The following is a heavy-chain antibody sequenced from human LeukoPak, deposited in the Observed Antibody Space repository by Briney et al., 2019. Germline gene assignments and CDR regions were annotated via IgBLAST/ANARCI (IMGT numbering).Heavy chain of an antibody. CDR2: INPNSGGT. V-gene: IGHV1-2*02. Sequence: GASVKVSCKASGYTFTGYYMHWVRQAPGQGLEWMGWINPNSGGTNYAQKFQGRVTMTRDTSISTAYMELSRLRSDDTAVYYCARDGVGNYDSSGYYYFQHWGQGTLVTVSS. D-gene: IGHD3-22*01. CDR1: GYTFTGYY. J-gene: IGHJ1*01. CDR3: ARDGVGNYDSSGYYYFQH.